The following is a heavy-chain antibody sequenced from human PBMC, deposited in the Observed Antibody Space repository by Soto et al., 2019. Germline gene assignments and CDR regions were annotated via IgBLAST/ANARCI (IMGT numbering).Heavy chain of an antibody. J-gene: IGHJ6*02. Sequence: PSETLSLTCAGYGGSFSGYYWNWIRQPPGKGMEWIGEINHSGSTNYNPSLKSRVTISVDTSKNRFSLKLSSVTAADTAVYYCARVSGISYYGMDVWGQGTTVT. CDR3: ARVSGISYYGMDV. D-gene: IGHD3-10*01. CDR1: GGSFSGYY. CDR2: INHSGST. V-gene: IGHV4-34*01.